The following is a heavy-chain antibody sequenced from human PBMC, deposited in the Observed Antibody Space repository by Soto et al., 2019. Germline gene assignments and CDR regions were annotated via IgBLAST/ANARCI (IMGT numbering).Heavy chain of an antibody. CDR2: IWYDGSNK. Sequence: QVQLVESGGGVVQPGRSLRLSCAASGFTFSSYGMHWVRQAPGKGLEWVAVIWYDGSNKYYADSVKGRFTISRDNSKNTLYLQMNSLRAEDTAVYYCARGYCSGGSCYSYYYYYMDVWGKGTTVTVSS. CDR3: ARGYCSGGSCYSYYYYYMDV. V-gene: IGHV3-33*01. D-gene: IGHD2-15*01. CDR1: GFTFSSYG. J-gene: IGHJ6*03.